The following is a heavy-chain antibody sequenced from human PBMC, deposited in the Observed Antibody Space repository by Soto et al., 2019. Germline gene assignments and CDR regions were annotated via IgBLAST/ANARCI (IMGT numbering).Heavy chain of an antibody. CDR2: LSDSGAHT. V-gene: IGHV3-23*01. Sequence: GGSLRLSCAGSGFTFSSYAMTWVRQAPGKGLEWVSTLSDSGAHTYYADSVKGRFTISRDNPKNTLYLHMNSLRAEDTAVYYCAKDSRSVSVSAARVYGMDVWGQGTTVTVSS. J-gene: IGHJ6*02. CDR1: GFTFSSYA. D-gene: IGHD2-2*01. CDR3: AKDSRSVSVSAARVYGMDV.